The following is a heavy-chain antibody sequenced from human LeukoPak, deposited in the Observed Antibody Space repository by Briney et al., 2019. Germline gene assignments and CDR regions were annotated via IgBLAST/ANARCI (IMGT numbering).Heavy chain of an antibody. CDR3: ARAPYCHFSNCYTGNNWFDP. D-gene: IGHD2-2*02. V-gene: IGHV1-2*02. CDR2: ISPNSGGT. CDR1: GYTFIDYY. Sequence: ASVKVSCKASGYTFIDYYIRWVRQAPGQGLEWMGWISPNSGGTNYALKFQGRVTMTRDTSISTAYMEVTRLRSDDTAVYYCARAPYCHFSNCYTGNNWFDPWGQGTLVTVSS. J-gene: IGHJ5*02.